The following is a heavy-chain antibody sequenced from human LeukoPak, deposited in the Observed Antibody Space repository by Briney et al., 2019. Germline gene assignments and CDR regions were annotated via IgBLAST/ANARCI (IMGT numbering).Heavy chain of an antibody. CDR1: GGSFSGYY. V-gene: IGHV4-59*12. CDR2: IYYSGST. Sequence: SETLSLTCAVYGGSFSGYYRSWIRQPPGKGLEWIGYIYYSGSTNYNPSLKSRVTISVDTSKNQFSLKLSSVTAADTAVYYCAGGREYSSSSPEKTFDYWGQGTLVTVSS. J-gene: IGHJ4*02. D-gene: IGHD6-6*01. CDR3: AGGREYSSSSPEKTFDY.